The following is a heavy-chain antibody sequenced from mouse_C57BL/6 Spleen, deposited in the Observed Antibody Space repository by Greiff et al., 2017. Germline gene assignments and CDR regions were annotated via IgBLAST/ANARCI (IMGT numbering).Heavy chain of an antibody. CDR2: ISSGGDYI. D-gene: IGHD1-1*01. J-gene: IGHJ1*03. CDR1: GFTFSSYA. V-gene: IGHV5-9-1*02. Sequence: EVKLVESGEGLVKPGGSLKLSCAASGFTFSSYAMSWVRQTPEKRLEWVAYISSGGDYIYYADTVKGRFTISRDNARNTLYLQMSSLKSEDTAMYYCTRDHRSYGSSYDWYFDVWGTGTTVTVSS. CDR3: TRDHRSYGSSYDWYFDV.